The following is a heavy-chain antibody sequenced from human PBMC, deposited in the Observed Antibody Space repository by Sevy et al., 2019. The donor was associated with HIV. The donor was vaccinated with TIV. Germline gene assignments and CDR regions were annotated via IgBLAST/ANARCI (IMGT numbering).Heavy chain of an antibody. J-gene: IGHJ4*02. CDR2: IRNKADSYTT. V-gene: IGHV3-72*01. CDR1: GFSFSDHY. Sequence: GGSLRLSCAASGFSFSDHYMEWVRQAPGKGLEWVGRIRNKADSYTTEYAASVKGRFTISRDDSKNSLYLLMNSLKTEDTAVYYCATHAGIAAAGRVFDYWGQGALVTVSS. D-gene: IGHD6-13*01. CDR3: ATHAGIAAAGRVFDY.